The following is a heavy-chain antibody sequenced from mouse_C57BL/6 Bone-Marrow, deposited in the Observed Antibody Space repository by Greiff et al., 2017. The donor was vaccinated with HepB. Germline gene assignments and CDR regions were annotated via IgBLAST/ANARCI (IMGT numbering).Heavy chain of an antibody. D-gene: IGHD4-1*01. J-gene: IGHJ4*01. Sequence: EAKLMESGGGLVQPKGSLKLSCAASGFSFNTYAMNWVRQAPGKGLEWVARIRSKSNNYATYYADSVKDRFTISRDDSESMLYLQMNNLKTEDTAMYYCVRHNWPGYAMDYWGQGTSVTVSS. CDR3: VRHNWPGYAMDY. CDR2: IRSKSNNYAT. CDR1: GFSFNTYA. V-gene: IGHV10-1*01.